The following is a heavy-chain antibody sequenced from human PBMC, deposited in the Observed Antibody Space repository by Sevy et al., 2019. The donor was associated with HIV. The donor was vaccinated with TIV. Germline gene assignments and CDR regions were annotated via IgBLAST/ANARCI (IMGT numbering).Heavy chain of an antibody. CDR2: ISYDGSNK. D-gene: IGHD3-9*01. CDR1: GFTFSSYA. V-gene: IGHV3-30-3*01. Sequence: GGSLRLSCAASGFTFSSYAMHWVRQAPGKGLEWVAVISYDGSNKYYAGSVKGRFTISRDNSKNTLYLQMNSLRAEDTAVYYCARGAGSHYDILTGPFDYWGQGTLVTVSS. CDR3: ARGAGSHYDILTGPFDY. J-gene: IGHJ4*02.